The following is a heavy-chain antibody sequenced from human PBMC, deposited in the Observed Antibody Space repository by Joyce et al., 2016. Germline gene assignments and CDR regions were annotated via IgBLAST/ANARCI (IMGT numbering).Heavy chain of an antibody. CDR2: IIAGNGGT. J-gene: IGHJ3*02. Sequence: QVHLVQSGAELKRPGASVKISCKTSGYTFTSYGIHWVRQVPGQNLEWMGRIIAGNGGTKYSQRFQGRVTITRDTSATTVYMELSSLESEDTAVYYCARYDYGDAFSIWGQGTMVTVSS. V-gene: IGHV1-3*01. D-gene: IGHD4-17*01. CDR3: ARYDYGDAFSI. CDR1: GYTFTSYG.